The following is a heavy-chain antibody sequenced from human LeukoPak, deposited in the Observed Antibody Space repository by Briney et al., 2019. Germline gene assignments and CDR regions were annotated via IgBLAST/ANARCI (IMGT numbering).Heavy chain of an antibody. J-gene: IGHJ4*02. CDR3: VSFYETY. CDR1: GFTFSSYW. CDR2: INSDGSWT. Sequence: GGSLRLSCAASGFTFSSYWMHWVSQAPGKGLVWVSHINSDGSWTSYADSVKGRFTISKDNAKNTVYLQKNNLRAEDTAVYYCVSFYETYWGRGTLVTVSS. D-gene: IGHD2-2*01. V-gene: IGHV3-74*01.